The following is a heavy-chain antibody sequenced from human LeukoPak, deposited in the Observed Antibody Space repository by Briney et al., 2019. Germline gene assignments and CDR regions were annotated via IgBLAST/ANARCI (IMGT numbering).Heavy chain of an antibody. D-gene: IGHD4-17*01. CDR3: ARGTDYGDPFDY. CDR1: GFTFSSYA. V-gene: IGHV3-23*01. Sequence: QSGGSLRLSCAASGFTFSSYAMSWVRQAPGKGLEWVSAISGSGGSTYYADSVKGRFTISRDNSKNTLYLQMNSLRAEDTAVYYCARGTDYGDPFDYWGQGTLVTVSS. CDR2: ISGSGGST. J-gene: IGHJ4*02.